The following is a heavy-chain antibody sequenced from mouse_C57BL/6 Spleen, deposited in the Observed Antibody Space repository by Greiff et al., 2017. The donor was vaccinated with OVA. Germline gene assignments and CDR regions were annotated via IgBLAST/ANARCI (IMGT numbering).Heavy chain of an antibody. D-gene: IGHD2-13*01. Sequence: VQLQQSGAELVRPGTSVKVSCKASGYAFTNYLIEWVKQRPGQGLEWIGVINPGSGGTNYNEKFKGKATLTADKSSSTAYMQLSSLTSEDSAGDFCARETTYFDVWGTGTTVTVSS. CDR2: INPGSGGT. CDR3: ARETTYFDV. V-gene: IGHV1-54*01. CDR1: GYAFTNYL. J-gene: IGHJ1*03.